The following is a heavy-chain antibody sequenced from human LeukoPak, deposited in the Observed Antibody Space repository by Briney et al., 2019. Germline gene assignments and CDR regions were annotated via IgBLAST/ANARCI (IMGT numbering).Heavy chain of an antibody. CDR1: GFTFRGYS. D-gene: IGHD2-8*01. J-gene: IGHJ4*02. Sequence: GGSLRLSCAASGFTFRGYSMNWVRQAPGKGLEWVSSISSYNDYIYYADSVKGRFTISRDNAKNSLYLEMNSLRAEDTAVYYCARDGGYCTKGVRYLDYWGQGTLVTVSS. CDR3: ARDGGYCTKGVRYLDY. CDR2: ISSYNDYI. V-gene: IGHV3-21*01.